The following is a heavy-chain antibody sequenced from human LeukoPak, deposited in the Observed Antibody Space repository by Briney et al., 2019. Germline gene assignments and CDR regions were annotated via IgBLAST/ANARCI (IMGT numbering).Heavy chain of an antibody. D-gene: IGHD3-10*01. CDR3: ARTLLAGFGDFNWFDP. Sequence: RWASVKVSCKASGYTFTAYYMHWVRQAPGQGLEWMGWINPNSGGTNYAQKFQGRVTMTRDTSISTAYMELSRLRSDDTAVYYCARTLLAGFGDFNWFDPWGQGTLVTVSS. CDR1: GYTFTAYY. J-gene: IGHJ5*02. V-gene: IGHV1-2*02. CDR2: INPNSGGT.